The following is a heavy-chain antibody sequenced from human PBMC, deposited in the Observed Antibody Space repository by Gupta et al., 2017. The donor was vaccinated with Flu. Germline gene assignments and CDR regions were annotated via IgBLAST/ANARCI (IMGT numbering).Heavy chain of an antibody. CDR2: ISGSGGST. V-gene: IGHV3-23*01. J-gene: IGHJ4*02. Sequence: EVQLLESGGGLVQSGGSLRLCCATSGFTFSSYAMSWVRPAPGKGLEWVSAISGSGGSTYYADSVKGRFTISRDNSKNTLYLQMNSLRAEDTAVYYCAKESRIAVAGSKYYFDYWGQGTLVTVSS. CDR3: AKESRIAVAGSKYYFDY. D-gene: IGHD6-19*01. CDR1: GFTFSSYA.